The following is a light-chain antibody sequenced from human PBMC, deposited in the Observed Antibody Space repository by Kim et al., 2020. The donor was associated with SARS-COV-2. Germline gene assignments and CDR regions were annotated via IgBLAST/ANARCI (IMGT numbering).Light chain of an antibody. J-gene: IGKJ4*01. CDR2: DAS. CDR3: QQRGYWPFT. CDR1: QSVSRY. V-gene: IGKV3-11*01. Sequence: PGERATRARRASQSVSRYLAWYQQKPGQPPSLLIYDASNRATGIPARFSGSGSGTDFARTISSLEPEDFAVYHCQQRGYWPFTFGGGTKVDIK.